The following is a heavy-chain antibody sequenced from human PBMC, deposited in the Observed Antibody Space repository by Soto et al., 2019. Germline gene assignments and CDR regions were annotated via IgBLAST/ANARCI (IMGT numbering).Heavy chain of an antibody. J-gene: IGHJ4*02. CDR3: ARAHSSGWYQFDY. Sequence: SETLSLTCTVSGGSFSSGSYYWSWILQPPGKGLEWIGYIYYSGSTNYNPSLKSRVTISVDTSKNQFSLKLSSVTAADTAVYYCARAHSSGWYQFDYWGQGTLVTVSS. CDR2: IYYSGST. CDR1: GGSFSSGSYY. D-gene: IGHD6-19*01. V-gene: IGHV4-61*01.